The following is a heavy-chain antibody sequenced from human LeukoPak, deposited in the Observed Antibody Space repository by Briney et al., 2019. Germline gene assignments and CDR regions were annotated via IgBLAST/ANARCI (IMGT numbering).Heavy chain of an antibody. V-gene: IGHV1-18*01. D-gene: IGHD3-9*01. CDR3: AREDPLDILTGYYTASSGNYYYYGMDV. J-gene: IGHJ6*02. Sequence: ASVKVSCKASGYTFTSYGISWVRQAPGQGLEWMGWVSAYNGNTNYAQKLQGRVTMTTDTSTSTAYMELRSLRSDDTAVYYCAREDPLDILTGYYTASSGNYYYYGMDVWGQGTTVTFSS. CDR2: VSAYNGNT. CDR1: GYTFTSYG.